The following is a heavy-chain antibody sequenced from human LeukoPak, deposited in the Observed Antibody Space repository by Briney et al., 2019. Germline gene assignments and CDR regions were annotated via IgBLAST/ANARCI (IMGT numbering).Heavy chain of an antibody. D-gene: IGHD3-10*01. J-gene: IGHJ4*02. CDR3: AKGSYYKEFDY. Sequence: GGSLRLSCAASGFTFNNYEMNWVRQAPGKGLEWVSSISSGGRTRYYADSVKGRFTISRDNSKNTLYLQMNSLRAEDTAVYYCAKGSYYKEFDYWGQGTLVPVSS. CDR1: GFTFNNYE. CDR2: ISSGGRTR. V-gene: IGHV3-48*03.